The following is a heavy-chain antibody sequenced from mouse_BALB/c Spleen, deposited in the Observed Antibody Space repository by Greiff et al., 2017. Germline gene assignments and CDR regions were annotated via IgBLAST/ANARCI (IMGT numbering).Heavy chain of an antibody. Sequence: VQLKESGPGLVKPSQSLSLTCTVTGYSITSDYAWNWIRQFPGNKLEWMGYISYSGSTSYNPSLKSRISITRDTSKNQFFLQLNSVTTEDTATYYCARGGWLLRYWYFDVWGAGTTVTVSS. D-gene: IGHD2-3*01. CDR3: ARGGWLLRYWYFDV. CDR1: GYSITSDYA. V-gene: IGHV3-2*02. J-gene: IGHJ1*01. CDR2: ISYSGST.